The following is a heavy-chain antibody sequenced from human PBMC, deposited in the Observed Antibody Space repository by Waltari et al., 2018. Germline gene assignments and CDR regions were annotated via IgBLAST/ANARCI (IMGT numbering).Heavy chain of an antibody. CDR3: ARDVPNGYFDY. CDR1: GFTFNDYW. V-gene: IGHV3-7*01. Sequence: EVHLVQSGGGLIQPGGSLRFPCGFSGFTFNDYWLRWVRQAPGKGLEWVANINQDGRDKNYVDSVEGRFTISRDNAQNSVYLQMNSLRAEDTAVYYCARDVPNGYFDYWGSGTLVTVSS. CDR2: INQDGRDK. D-gene: IGHD1-1*01. J-gene: IGHJ4*02.